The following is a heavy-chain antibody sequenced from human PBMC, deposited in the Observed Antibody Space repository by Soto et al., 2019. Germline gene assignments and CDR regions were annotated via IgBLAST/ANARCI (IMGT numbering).Heavy chain of an antibody. CDR3: ARIAAAGRGMDV. CDR1: GFHFSTHW. J-gene: IGHJ6*04. D-gene: IGHD6-13*01. V-gene: IGHV3-7*01. Sequence: EVQLVESGGGLVQPGGSLRLSCAASGFHFSTHWMTWVRQGPGKGLEWVADIKEDGSEKYYVDSVKGRFTMSRDNAQNSLYLQLNNLRVEDTAVYYCARIAAAGRGMDVWGRGTTVTVSS. CDR2: IKEDGSEK.